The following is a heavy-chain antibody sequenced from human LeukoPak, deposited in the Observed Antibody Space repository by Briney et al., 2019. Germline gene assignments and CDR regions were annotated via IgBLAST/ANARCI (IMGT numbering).Heavy chain of an antibody. J-gene: IGHJ4*02. CDR2: ISAYNGNT. CDR3: ASSVNKGDYVPFDY. CDR1: GYTFTSYG. Sequence: ASVKVSCKASGYTFTSYGISWVRQAPGQGLEWMGWISAYNGNTNYAQKLQGRVTMTTDTSTSTAYMELRSLRSDDTAVYYCASSVNKGDYVPFDYWGQGTLVTVSS. D-gene: IGHD4-17*01. V-gene: IGHV1-18*01.